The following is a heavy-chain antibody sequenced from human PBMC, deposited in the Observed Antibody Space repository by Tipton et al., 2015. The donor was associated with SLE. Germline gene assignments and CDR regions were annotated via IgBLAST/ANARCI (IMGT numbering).Heavy chain of an antibody. CDR1: GFTFSSYW. CDR2: INNDGTNT. CDR3: TRSFVAAPFDN. Sequence: SLRLSCAASGFTFSSYWMHWVRQAPGKGLVCVSRINNDGTNTGYADSVKVRFTISRDNAKNTLFLQMNILRVEETALYFCTRSFVAAPFDNRGRGTLVTGSS. V-gene: IGHV3-74*01. J-gene: IGHJ4*02. D-gene: IGHD2-21*01.